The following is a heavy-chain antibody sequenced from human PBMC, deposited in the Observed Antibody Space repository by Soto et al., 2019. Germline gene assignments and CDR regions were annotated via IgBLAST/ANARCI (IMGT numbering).Heavy chain of an antibody. J-gene: IGHJ6*02. D-gene: IGHD6-19*01. CDR3: ARDLPYSSGWYNYYYGMDV. V-gene: IGHV1-3*01. Sequence: QKFQGSVTITRDTSASTAYMELSSLRSEDTAVYYCARDLPYSSGWYNYYYGMDVWGQGTTVTVSS.